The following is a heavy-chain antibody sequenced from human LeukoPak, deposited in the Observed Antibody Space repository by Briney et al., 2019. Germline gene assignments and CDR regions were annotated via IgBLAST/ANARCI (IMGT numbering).Heavy chain of an antibody. Sequence: ASVKVSCKASGYTFTSYDINWVRQATGQGLEWMGWMNPNSGNTGYAQKFQGRVTMTRNTSISTAYMELSSLRSEDTAMYYCARGATMVRGVIVDYYYGMDVWGQGTTVTVSS. CDR2: MNPNSGNT. CDR1: GYTFTSYD. J-gene: IGHJ6*02. V-gene: IGHV1-8*01. D-gene: IGHD3-10*01. CDR3: ARGATMVRGVIVDYYYGMDV.